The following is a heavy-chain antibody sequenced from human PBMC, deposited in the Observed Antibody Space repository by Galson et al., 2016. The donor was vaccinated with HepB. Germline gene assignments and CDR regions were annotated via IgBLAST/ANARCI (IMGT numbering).Heavy chain of an antibody. D-gene: IGHD1-1*01. CDR3: ARAYQYTLDY. J-gene: IGHJ4*02. CDR2: LSYNGLNQ. CDR1: GFVFSNYG. V-gene: IGHV3-30*03. Sequence: SLRLSCAASGFVFSNYGMHWVRQAPGKGLEWVAGLSYNGLNQHYPDSLMGRFTVSRDNSKSIMYLQMDSLRAEDTAVYFCARAYQYTLDYWGQGTLVTVSS.